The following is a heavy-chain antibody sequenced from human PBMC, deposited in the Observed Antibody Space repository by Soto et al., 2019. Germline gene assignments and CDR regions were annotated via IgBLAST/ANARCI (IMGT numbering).Heavy chain of an antibody. CDR3: ARSRPYYYDSSGYYPGPNWFDP. CDR1: GGSTSSSSYY. CDR2: IYYSGST. D-gene: IGHD3-22*01. J-gene: IGHJ5*02. Sequence: QLQLQESGPGLVKPSETLSLTCTVSGGSTSSSSYYWGWIRQPPGKGLEWIGSIYYSGSTYYNPSLKSRVPISIDTSKNQFSLKLSPVTAADTAVYYCARSRPYYYDSSGYYPGPNWFDPWGQGTLVTVSS. V-gene: IGHV4-39*01.